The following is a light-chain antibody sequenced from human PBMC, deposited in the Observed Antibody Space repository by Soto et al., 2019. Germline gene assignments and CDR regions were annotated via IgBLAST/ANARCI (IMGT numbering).Light chain of an antibody. V-gene: IGKV1-5*01. CDR3: QQYKTYWT. CDR1: QSISSW. Sequence: DIQMTQSPSTLSASVGDRVTITCRASQSISSWLAWYQQKPGKAPNLLVYDASSLESGVPSRFSGSGYGTEFTLTISSLQPDDFATYYRQQYKTYWTFGQGTKVDIK. J-gene: IGKJ1*01. CDR2: DAS.